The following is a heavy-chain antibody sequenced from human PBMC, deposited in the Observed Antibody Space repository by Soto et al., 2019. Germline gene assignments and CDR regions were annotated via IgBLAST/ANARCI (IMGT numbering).Heavy chain of an antibody. J-gene: IGHJ4*02. CDR2: ISSSGYST. CDR1: GFTFSSYA. D-gene: IGHD2-2*03. V-gene: IGHV3-23*01. Sequence: EVQLLESGGGLVQPGGSLRLSCAASGFTFSSYAMSWVRQAPGKGPEWVSSISSSGYSTYYADSVKGRFTISRDSSKNTLYLQMDSRRAEDTAIFYCAKDLGYCSSTTCFQAFDYWGQGTLVTVSS. CDR3: AKDLGYCSSTTCFQAFDY.